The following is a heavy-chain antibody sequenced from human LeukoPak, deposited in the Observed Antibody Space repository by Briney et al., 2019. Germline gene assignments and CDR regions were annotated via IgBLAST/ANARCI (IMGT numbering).Heavy chain of an antibody. V-gene: IGHV4-39*07. D-gene: IGHD3-10*01. J-gene: IGHJ4*02. CDR3: ARSKLWFGELTPFDY. CDR2: IYYSGST. Sequence: SETLSLTCTVSGGSISSSSYYWGWIRQPPGKGLEWIGSIYYSGSTYYNPSLKSRVTISVDTSKNQFSLKLSSVTAADTAVYYCARSKLWFGELTPFDYWGQGALVTVSS. CDR1: GGSISSSSYY.